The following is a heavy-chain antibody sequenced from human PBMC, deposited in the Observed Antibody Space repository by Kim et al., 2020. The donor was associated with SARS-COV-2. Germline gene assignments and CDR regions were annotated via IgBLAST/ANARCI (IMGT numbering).Heavy chain of an antibody. V-gene: IGHV1-24*01. D-gene: IGHD5-12*01. CDR2: FDPEDGET. Sequence: ASVKVSCKVSGYTLTELSMHWVRQAPGKGLEWMGGFDPEDGETFYAQKFQGRVTMTEDTSTDTAYMELSILRSEDTAVYYCATDHPPPWALVATDAFDIWGQGTMATVSS. J-gene: IGHJ3*02. CDR1: GYTLTELS. CDR3: ATDHPPPWALVATDAFDI.